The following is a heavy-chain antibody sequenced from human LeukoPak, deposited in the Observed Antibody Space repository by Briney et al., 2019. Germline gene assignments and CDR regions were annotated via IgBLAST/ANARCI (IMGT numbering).Heavy chain of an antibody. CDR1: GYTFTGYY. J-gene: IGHJ5*02. CDR3: ARDRSLGENNWFDP. V-gene: IGHV1-2*02. D-gene: IGHD2-21*01. CDR2: INPNSGGT. Sequence: ASVKVSCKASGYTFTGYYMHWVRQAPGQGLEWMGWINPNSGGTNYAQKFQGRVTMTRDTSISTAYMELSRLRFDDTAVYYCARDRSLGENNWFDPWGQGTLVTVSS.